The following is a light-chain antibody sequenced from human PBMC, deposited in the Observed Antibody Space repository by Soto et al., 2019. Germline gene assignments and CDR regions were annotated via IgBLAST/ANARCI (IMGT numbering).Light chain of an antibody. Sequence: EIQMTQYPSTLSASVGDRFTITCMASQSINSWLAWYQQKPGKAPKLLIYKASSLEGGVPSRSSGSGSGTDFTLTISSLQPEDFATYYCQQSYSTPRTVGPVTKVDIK. CDR2: KAS. J-gene: IGKJ1*01. CDR3: QQSYSTPRT. V-gene: IGKV1-5*03. CDR1: QSINSW.